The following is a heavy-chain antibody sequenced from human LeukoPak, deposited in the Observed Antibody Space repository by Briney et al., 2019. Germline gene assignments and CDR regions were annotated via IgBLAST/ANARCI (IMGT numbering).Heavy chain of an antibody. CDR1: GFTFSSYS. J-gene: IGHJ4*02. Sequence: PGGSLRLSCAASGFTFSSYSMNWVRQAPGKGLEWVAVISYDGSNKYYADSVKGRFTISRDNSKNTLYLQMNSLRAEDTAVYYCARDGRIAARPGYFDYWGQGTLVTVSS. V-gene: IGHV3-30*03. CDR2: ISYDGSNK. CDR3: ARDGRIAARPGYFDY. D-gene: IGHD6-6*01.